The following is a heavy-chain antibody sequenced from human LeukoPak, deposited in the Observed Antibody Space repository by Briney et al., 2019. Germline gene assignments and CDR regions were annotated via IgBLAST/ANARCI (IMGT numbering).Heavy chain of an antibody. V-gene: IGHV4-39*01. J-gene: IGHJ4*02. CDR1: GDSVSSRNFY. CDR3: ARGPYCSSPSCQGGCFDY. CDR2: TFYGGST. Sequence: SETLSLTCTVSGDSVSSRNFYWGWIRQSPGKGLEWIGSTFYGGSTYYNASLKSRVTISVDTSENRFSLELTSVTAADTAVYYCARGPYCSSPSCQGGCFDYWGQGALVTVSS. D-gene: IGHD2-2*01.